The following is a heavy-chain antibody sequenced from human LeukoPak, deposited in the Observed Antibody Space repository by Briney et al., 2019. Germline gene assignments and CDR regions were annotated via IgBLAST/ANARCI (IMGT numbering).Heavy chain of an antibody. V-gene: IGHV1-18*01. CDR3: ARMLRDWYFDL. CDR1: GCTFTSYG. CDR2: ISAYDGNT. D-gene: IGHD3-16*01. J-gene: IGHJ2*01. Sequence: ASVKVSCKAFGCTFTSYGISWVLQDVGHRLEWLGWISAYDGNTNYEQKLQGRVTMTTDTSTSTAYMELRSLRSDDTAVYYCARMLRDWYFDLWGRGTLVTVSS.